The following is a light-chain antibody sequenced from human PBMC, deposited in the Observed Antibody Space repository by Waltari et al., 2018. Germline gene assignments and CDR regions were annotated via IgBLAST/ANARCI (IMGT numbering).Light chain of an antibody. J-gene: IGLJ3*02. V-gene: IGLV1-44*01. Sequence: QSLLTPPPSASGAPGQTVTIPCSAGRSIFGRSPITWYQKLPGTAPKVVIYNNNKRPSGVPDRFSGSESGTSASLAISGLQSEDEADYYCATWDDTLNVWVFGGGTKLTVL. CDR2: NNN. CDR3: ATWDDTLNVWV. CDR1: RSIFGRSP.